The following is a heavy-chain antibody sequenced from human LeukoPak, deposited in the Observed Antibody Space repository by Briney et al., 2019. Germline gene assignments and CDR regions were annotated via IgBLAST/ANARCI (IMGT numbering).Heavy chain of an antibody. CDR3: ARESSSGWTNYFDY. Sequence: PGGSLRLSCAASGFTVSSNYMSWVRQAPGKGLEWVSVIYSGGSTYYADSVKGRFTISRDNSKNTLYLQMNSLRAEDTAVYYCARESSSGWTNYFDYWGQGTLVTVSS. CDR2: IYSGGST. CDR1: GFTVSSNY. J-gene: IGHJ4*02. V-gene: IGHV3-66*01. D-gene: IGHD6-19*01.